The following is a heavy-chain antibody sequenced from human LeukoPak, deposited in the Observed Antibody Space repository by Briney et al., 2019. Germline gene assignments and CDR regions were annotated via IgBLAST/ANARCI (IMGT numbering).Heavy chain of an antibody. Sequence: SETLSLTCTVSGGSISSGGYYWSWVRQPPGKGLEWIGEIYHSGSTNYNPSLKSRVTISVDKSKNQFSLKLSSVTAADTAVYYCASPVNYDSSGYYYAHDAFDIWGQGTMVTVS. CDR2: IYHSGST. J-gene: IGHJ3*02. CDR3: ASPVNYDSSGYYYAHDAFDI. V-gene: IGHV4-39*07. CDR1: GGSISSGGYY. D-gene: IGHD3-22*01.